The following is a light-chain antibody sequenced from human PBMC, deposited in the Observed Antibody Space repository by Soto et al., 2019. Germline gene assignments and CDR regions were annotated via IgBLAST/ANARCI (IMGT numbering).Light chain of an antibody. CDR2: GAS. CDR1: QSLTSDY. V-gene: IGKV3-20*01. CDR3: QQSGRP. Sequence: EIVLTQSPGTLSLSTGESATLSCRASQSLTSDYLAWYQQKPGQTPRLLIHGASSRATGIPDRFSGSGSGTDFTLTISRLEPEDSAVYYCQQSGRPFGQGTKGDI. J-gene: IGKJ1*01.